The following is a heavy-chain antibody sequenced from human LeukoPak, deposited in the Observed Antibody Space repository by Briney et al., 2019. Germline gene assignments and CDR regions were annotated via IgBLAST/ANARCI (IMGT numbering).Heavy chain of an antibody. J-gene: IGHJ4*02. D-gene: IGHD6-13*01. CDR2: ISAYNGNS. Sequence: GASVKVSCKASGYTFTSYGISWVRQAPGQGLEWMGWISAYNGNSHSAPRFTGRITMTTDTSTSTAYMELNSLRSDDTAVYYCARDERQIASGNEYYFDYWGQGTLVTVTS. CDR1: GYTFTSYG. V-gene: IGHV1-18*01. CDR3: ARDERQIASGNEYYFDY.